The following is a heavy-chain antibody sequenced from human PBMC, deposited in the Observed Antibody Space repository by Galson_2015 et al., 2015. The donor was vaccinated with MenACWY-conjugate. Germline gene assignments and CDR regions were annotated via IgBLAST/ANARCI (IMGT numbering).Heavy chain of an antibody. CDR1: GGSISSSNW. D-gene: IGHD6-13*01. J-gene: IGHJ4*02. CDR3: ARDGGSSSWSSVRRLDY. CDR2: IYHSGST. V-gene: IGHV4-4*02. Sequence: SETLSLTCAVSGGSISSSNWWSWVRQPPGKGLEWIGEIYHSGSTNYNPSLKSRVTISVDKSKNQFSLKLSSVTAADTAVYYCARDGGSSSWSSVRRLDYWGQGTLVTVSS.